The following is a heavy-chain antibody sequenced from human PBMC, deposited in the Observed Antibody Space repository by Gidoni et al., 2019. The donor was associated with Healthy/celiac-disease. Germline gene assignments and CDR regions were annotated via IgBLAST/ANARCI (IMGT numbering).Heavy chain of an antibody. CDR3: AREGGTLDY. Sequence: QVQLQESGPGLVKPSETLSLTCTVSGGSISSYYWRWIRQPPGKGLEWIGYIYYSGSTNYNPSLKSRVTISVDTSKNQFALKLSSVTAADTAVYYWAREGGTLDYWGQGTLVTVSS. J-gene: IGHJ4*02. V-gene: IGHV4-59*01. CDR1: GGSISSYY. D-gene: IGHD1-26*01. CDR2: IYYSGST.